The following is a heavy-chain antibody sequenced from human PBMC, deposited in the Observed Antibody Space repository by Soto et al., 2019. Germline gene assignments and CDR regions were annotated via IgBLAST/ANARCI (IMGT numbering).Heavy chain of an antibody. Sequence: QVQLVQSGAEVKKPGSSVKVSCKASGGTFSSYAISWVRQAPGQGLEWMGGIIPIFGTANYAQKFQGRVTITAEESASPAYLELSSLRSEDTAVYYCARGGVMTTAFRMDVWGQGTTVAVSS. J-gene: IGHJ6*02. CDR1: GGTFSSYA. CDR2: IIPIFGTA. D-gene: IGHD4-4*01. V-gene: IGHV1-69*01. CDR3: ARGGVMTTAFRMDV.